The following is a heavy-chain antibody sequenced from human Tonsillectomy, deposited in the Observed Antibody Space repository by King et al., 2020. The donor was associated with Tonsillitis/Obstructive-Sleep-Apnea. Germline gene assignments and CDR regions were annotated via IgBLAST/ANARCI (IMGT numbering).Heavy chain of an antibody. CDR2: INHSGST. Sequence: VQLQQWGAGLLKPSETLSLTCAVYGGSFSGYYWSWIRQPPGKGLEWIGEINHSGSTNYNPSLKSRVTISVDNAKNSLYLQMDSLGAEDTAVYYCARDSSGWSRDYWGQGTLVTVSS. D-gene: IGHD6-19*01. CDR3: ARDSSGWSRDY. CDR1: GGSFSGYY. J-gene: IGHJ4*02. V-gene: IGHV4-34*01.